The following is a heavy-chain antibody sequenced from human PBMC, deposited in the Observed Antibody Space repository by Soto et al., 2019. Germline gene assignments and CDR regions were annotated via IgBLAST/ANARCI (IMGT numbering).Heavy chain of an antibody. CDR2: INPNSGGT. CDR1: GYTFTGYY. Sequence: ASVKVSCKASGYTFTGYYMHWVRQAPGQGLEWMGWINPNSGGTNYAQKFQGRVTMTRDTSISTAYMELSRLRSDDTAVYYCARVTHYYYDSSGYSGPYYYGMDVWGQGTTVTVSS. V-gene: IGHV1-2*02. CDR3: ARVTHYYYDSSGYSGPYYYGMDV. D-gene: IGHD3-22*01. J-gene: IGHJ6*02.